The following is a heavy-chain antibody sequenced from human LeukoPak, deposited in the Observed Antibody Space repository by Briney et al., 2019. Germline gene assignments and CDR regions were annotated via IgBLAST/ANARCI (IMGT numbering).Heavy chain of an antibody. CDR1: GFTFSDHY. CDR3: ARGDYGDYNGYFDY. J-gene: IGHJ4*02. D-gene: IGHD4-17*01. V-gene: IGHV3-72*01. Sequence: PGGSLRLSCAASGFTFSDHYMDWVRQAPGKGLEWVGRTRNKANSYTTEYAASVKGRFTISRDDSKNSLYLQMNSLKTEDTAVYYCARGDYGDYNGYFDYWGQGTLVTVSS. CDR2: TRNKANSYTT.